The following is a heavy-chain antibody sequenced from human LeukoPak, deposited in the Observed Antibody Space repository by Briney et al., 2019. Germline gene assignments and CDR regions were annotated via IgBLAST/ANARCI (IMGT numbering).Heavy chain of an antibody. D-gene: IGHD2-8*02. Sequence: GGSLRLSCAASGFTFSDYYMSWIRQAPGKGLEWVSYISSSSSYTNYADSVKGRFTISRDNAKNSLYLQMNSLRAEDTALYYCARDQLYCTGGYCYFDSWGQGTLVTVSS. J-gene: IGHJ4*02. CDR1: GFTFSDYY. V-gene: IGHV3-11*06. CDR2: ISSSSSYT. CDR3: ARDQLYCTGGYCYFDS.